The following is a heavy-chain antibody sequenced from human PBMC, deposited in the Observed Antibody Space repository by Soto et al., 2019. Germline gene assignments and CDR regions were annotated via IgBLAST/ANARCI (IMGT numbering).Heavy chain of an antibody. CDR2: IYYSGST. D-gene: IGHD1-26*01. CDR1: GGSISSYY. J-gene: IGHJ4*02. CDR3: ARRYGGNFDY. Sequence: ASETLSLTCTVSGGSISSYYWSWIRQPPGKGLEWIGYIYYSGSTNYNPSLKSRVNISEDTSKNQFSLKLSSVTAADTAVYYCARRYGGNFDYWGQGTLVTSPQ. V-gene: IGHV4-59*01.